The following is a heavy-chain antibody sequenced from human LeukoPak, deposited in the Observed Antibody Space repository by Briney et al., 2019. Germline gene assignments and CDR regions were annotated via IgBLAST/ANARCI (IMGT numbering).Heavy chain of an antibody. Sequence: ASVKVSCKTSGGTFSSSAITWVRQAPGQGLEWMGRIIPVLNITSYAQKFQGRVTITADTSTSTVYMELSSPRSEETAVYYCARDQGLTAPPPYGLDVWGQGTTVIVSS. CDR3: ARDQGLTAPPPYGLDV. D-gene: IGHD4/OR15-4a*01. CDR1: GGTFSSSA. CDR2: IIPVLNIT. V-gene: IGHV1-69*04. J-gene: IGHJ6*02.